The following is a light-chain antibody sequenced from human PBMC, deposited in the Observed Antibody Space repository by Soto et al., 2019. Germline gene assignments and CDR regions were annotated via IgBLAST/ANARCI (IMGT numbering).Light chain of an antibody. J-gene: IGLJ3*02. Sequence: QSALTQPASVSGSPGQSITISCTGTNSDVGAYNYVSWYQQYPGKAPKLMIYDVTDRPSGVSSRFSGSKSGNTASLTISGLQAEDDANYYCSSYTSSDSWVFGGGTKVNVL. CDR3: SSYTSSDSWV. V-gene: IGLV2-14*03. CDR1: NSDVGAYNY. CDR2: DVT.